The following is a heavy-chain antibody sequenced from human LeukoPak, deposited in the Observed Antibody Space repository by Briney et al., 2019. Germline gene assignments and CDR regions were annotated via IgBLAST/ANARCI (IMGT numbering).Heavy chain of an antibody. Sequence: SETLSLTCTVSGGSISSSSYYWGWIRQPPGKGLEWIGSFYYSGSTYYNPSLKSRVTTSVDTSKNQFSLKLSSVTAADTAVYYCARESYGSRSYDYYYYYMDVWGKGTTVTVSS. D-gene: IGHD3-10*01. V-gene: IGHV4-39*07. CDR1: GGSISSSSYY. CDR2: FYYSGST. CDR3: ARESYGSRSYDYYYYYMDV. J-gene: IGHJ6*03.